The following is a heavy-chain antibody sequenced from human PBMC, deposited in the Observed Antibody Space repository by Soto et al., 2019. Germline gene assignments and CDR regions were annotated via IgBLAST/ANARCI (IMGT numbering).Heavy chain of an antibody. V-gene: IGHV3-30-3*01. CDR3: ATTAGYNYVY. J-gene: IGHJ4*02. D-gene: IGHD3-16*01. Sequence: GGSLRLSCAASGFTFSSYAMHWVRQAPGKGLVWVAVIAYDGSNKDYADSVKGRFTISRDNSKNTLYLQVNSLRADDTAVYYCATTAGYNYVYWGQGTQVTVSS. CDR1: GFTFSSYA. CDR2: IAYDGSNK.